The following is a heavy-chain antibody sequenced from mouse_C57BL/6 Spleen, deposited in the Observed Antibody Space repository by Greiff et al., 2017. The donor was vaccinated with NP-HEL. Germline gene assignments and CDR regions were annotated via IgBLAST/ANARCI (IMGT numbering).Heavy chain of an antibody. CDR2: ISYDGSN. CDR3: ARGGVYAFDY. D-gene: IGHD1-1*01. CDR1: GYSITSGYY. J-gene: IGHJ2*01. V-gene: IGHV3-6*01. Sequence: EVKLMESGPGLVKPSQSLSLTCSVTGYSITSGYYWNWIRQPPGNKLEWMGYISYDGSNNYNPSLKNRIPITRDTSKNQFFLKLNAVTTEDTATCYCARGGVYAFDYWGQGTTLTVSS.